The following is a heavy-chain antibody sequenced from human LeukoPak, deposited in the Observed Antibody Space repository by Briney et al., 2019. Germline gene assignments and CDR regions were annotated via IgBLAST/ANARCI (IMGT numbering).Heavy chain of an antibody. V-gene: IGHV4-59*01. CDR1: GGSLSSYY. J-gene: IGHJ4*02. CDR2: IYYTGIT. D-gene: IGHD1-14*01. Sequence: SETLSLTCTVSGGSLSSYYWSWIRQPPGRGLEWIGYIYYTGITNYNPSLKSRVTISVDTSKNQFSLKLSSVTAADTAVYYCAGALGTITSKFDYWGQGALVTVSS. CDR3: AGALGTITSKFDY.